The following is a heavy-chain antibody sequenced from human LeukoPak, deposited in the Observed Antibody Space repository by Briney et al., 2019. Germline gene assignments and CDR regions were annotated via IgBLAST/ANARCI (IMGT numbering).Heavy chain of an antibody. Sequence: SETLSLTCAAYAGSFSGYYWSWIRQPPGKGLEWIGEINHSGSTNYNPSLKSRVTISVDTSKNQFSLKLSSVTAADTAVYYCASSAAEYLYYFDYWGQGTLVTVSS. CDR2: INHSGST. V-gene: IGHV4-34*01. CDR1: AGSFSGYY. J-gene: IGHJ4*02. D-gene: IGHD6-13*01. CDR3: ASSAAEYLYYFDY.